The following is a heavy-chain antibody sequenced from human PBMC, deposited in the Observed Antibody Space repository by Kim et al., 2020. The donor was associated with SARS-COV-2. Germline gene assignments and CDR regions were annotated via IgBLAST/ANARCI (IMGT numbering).Heavy chain of an antibody. CDR3: EKDLRGKYYYGSGSYYIGGPFDI. CDR1: GFTFSSYA. Sequence: GGSLRLSCAASGFTFSSYAMSWVRQAPGKGLEWVSAISGSGGSTYYADSVKGRFTISRDNSKNTLYLQMNSLRAEDTAVYYCEKDLRGKYYYGSGSYYIGGPFDIWGQGTMVTVSS. CDR2: ISGSGGST. J-gene: IGHJ3*02. V-gene: IGHV3-23*01. D-gene: IGHD3-10*01.